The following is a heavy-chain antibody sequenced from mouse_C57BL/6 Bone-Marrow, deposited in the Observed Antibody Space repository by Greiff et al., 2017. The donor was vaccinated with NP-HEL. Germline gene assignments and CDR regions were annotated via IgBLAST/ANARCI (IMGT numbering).Heavy chain of an antibody. J-gene: IGHJ2*01. Sequence: EVQGVESGGDLVKPGGSLKLSCAASGFTFSSYGMSWVRQTPDKRLEWVATISSGGSYTYYPDSVKGRFTISRDNAKNTLYLQMSRLKSEDTAMYYCARRDGDYWGQGTTLTVSS. CDR1: GFTFSSYG. V-gene: IGHV5-6*01. CDR3: ARRDGDY. D-gene: IGHD2-3*01. CDR2: ISSGGSYT.